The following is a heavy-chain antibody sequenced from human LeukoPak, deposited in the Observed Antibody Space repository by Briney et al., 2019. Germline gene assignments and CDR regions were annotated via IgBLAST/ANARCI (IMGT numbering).Heavy chain of an antibody. V-gene: IGHV3-23*01. CDR2: ISGSGGST. CDR1: GFTFSSYA. Sequence: GGSLRLSCAASGFTFSSYAMSWVRQAPGKGLEWVSAISGSGGSTYYADSVKGRFTISRDNSKNTLYLQMNSLRAEDTAVYYCARDSLGGPITGTFGAFDIWGQGTMVTVSS. D-gene: IGHD1-20*01. CDR3: ARDSLGGPITGTFGAFDI. J-gene: IGHJ3*02.